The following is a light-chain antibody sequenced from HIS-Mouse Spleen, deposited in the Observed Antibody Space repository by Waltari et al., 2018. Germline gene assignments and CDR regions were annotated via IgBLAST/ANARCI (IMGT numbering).Light chain of an antibody. V-gene: IGLV3-19*01. CDR2: GKN. CDR3: NSRDSSGNHLV. J-gene: IGLJ2*01. CDR1: SLRSYC. Sequence: SSELTQDPAVSVALGQTVRITCQGDSLRSYCASWYQQKPGKAPVLVIYGKNNRPSGIPDRFSGSSSGNTASLTITGAQAEDEADYYCNSRDSSGNHLVFGGGTKLTVL.